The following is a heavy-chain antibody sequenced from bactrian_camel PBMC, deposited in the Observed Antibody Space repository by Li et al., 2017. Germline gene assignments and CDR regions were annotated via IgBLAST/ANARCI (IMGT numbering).Heavy chain of an antibody. V-gene: IGHV3-2*01. Sequence: LVESGGGSVRDGGSLTLSCEVKHTSTSRGVCMGWFRQIPDKEREAVAWHYTGGSSPYYAGSVKGRFTISRDNAKNTVYLQMNSLKSEDTALYYCGTRYPGSWYRTYWGQGTQVTVS. CDR1: TSTSRGVC. D-gene: IGHD6*01. J-gene: IGHJ4*01. CDR3: GTRYPGSWYRTY. CDR2: HYTGGSSP.